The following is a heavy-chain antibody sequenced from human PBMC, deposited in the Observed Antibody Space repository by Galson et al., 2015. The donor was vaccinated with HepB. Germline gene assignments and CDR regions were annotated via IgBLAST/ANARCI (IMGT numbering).Heavy chain of an antibody. V-gene: IGHV5-10-1*01. CDR1: GYSFSSYW. CDR2: VDPSDSYT. J-gene: IGHJ4*02. Sequence: QSGAEVKKPGESLKISCKGSGYSFSSYWIIWVRQMPGKGLEWMGRVDPSDSYTKYSPSFQGHVTISTDKSISTAYLQWNSLKASDTAMYYCARFAFDYFDYWGQGTLVTVSS. D-gene: IGHD2-21*01. CDR3: ARFAFDYFDY.